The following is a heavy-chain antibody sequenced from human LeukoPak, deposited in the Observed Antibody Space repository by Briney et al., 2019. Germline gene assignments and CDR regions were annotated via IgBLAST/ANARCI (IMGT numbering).Heavy chain of an antibody. CDR3: ARVMDDFWSGCNWFDP. D-gene: IGHD3-3*01. J-gene: IGHJ5*02. Sequence: PSETLSLTCTVSGGSISSHYWSWIRQPPGKGLEWIGYIYYSGSTNYNPSLKSRVTISVDTSKNQFSLKLSSVTAADTAVYYCARVMDDFWSGCNWFDPWGQGTLVTVSS. CDR1: GGSISSHY. V-gene: IGHV4-59*11. CDR2: IYYSGST.